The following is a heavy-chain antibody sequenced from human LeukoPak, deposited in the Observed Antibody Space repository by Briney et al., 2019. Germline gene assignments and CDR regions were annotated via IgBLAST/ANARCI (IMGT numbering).Heavy chain of an antibody. CDR2: ISGSGSPT. D-gene: IGHD2-21*01. Sequence: GGSLRLSCAASGFTFSDYYMSWIRQAPGRGLEWVSYISGSGSPTYSADSVKGRFTISRDNAKNSLYLQMNGLRAEDTAVYYCARVIKGSLWPRDYWGQGTLVTVSS. CDR3: ARVIKGSLWPRDY. V-gene: IGHV3-11*01. J-gene: IGHJ4*02. CDR1: GFTFSDYY.